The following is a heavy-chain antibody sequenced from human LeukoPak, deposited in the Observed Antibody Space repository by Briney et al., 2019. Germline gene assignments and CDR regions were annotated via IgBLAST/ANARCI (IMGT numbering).Heavy chain of an antibody. CDR3: ARGGHEQQLTYYFDY. V-gene: IGHV1-69*13. J-gene: IGHJ4*02. Sequence: SVKVSCRASGGTFSSYAISWVRQAPGQGLEWMGGIIPIFGTANYAQKFQGRVTITADESTSTAYMELSSLRSEDTAVYYCARGGHEQQLTYYFDYWGQGTLVTVSS. CDR1: GGTFSSYA. CDR2: IIPIFGTA. D-gene: IGHD6-13*01.